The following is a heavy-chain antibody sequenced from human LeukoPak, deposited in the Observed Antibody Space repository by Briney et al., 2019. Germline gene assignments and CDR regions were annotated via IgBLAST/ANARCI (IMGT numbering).Heavy chain of an antibody. D-gene: IGHD5-18*01. J-gene: IGHJ3*02. Sequence: LSCAASGITIRSSGMSWVRQHPGKGLEWIGYIYYSGSTYYNPSLKSRVTISVDTSKNQFSLKLSSVTAADTAVYYCARKGQLSAFDIWGQGTMVTVSS. V-gene: IGHV4-31*02. CDR3: ARKGQLSAFDI. CDR2: IYYSGST. CDR1: GITIRSSG.